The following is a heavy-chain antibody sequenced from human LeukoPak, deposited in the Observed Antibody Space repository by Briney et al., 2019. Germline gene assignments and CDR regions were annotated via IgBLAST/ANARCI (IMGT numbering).Heavy chain of an antibody. CDR3: ARVPATVVTRFDY. J-gene: IGHJ4*02. Sequence: ASVKVSCKASGYTFTGYYMHWVRQAPGQGLEWMGWINPNSGGTNYAQKFQGRVTMTRDTSISTAYMELSRLRSDDTAVYYCARVPATVVTRFDYWGQGILVTVSS. D-gene: IGHD4-23*01. CDR1: GYTFTGYY. CDR2: INPNSGGT. V-gene: IGHV1-2*02.